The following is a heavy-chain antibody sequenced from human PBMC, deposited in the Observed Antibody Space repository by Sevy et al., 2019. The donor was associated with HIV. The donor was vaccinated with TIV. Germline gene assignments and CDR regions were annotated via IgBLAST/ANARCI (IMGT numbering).Heavy chain of an antibody. D-gene: IGHD3-3*01. V-gene: IGHV3-33*01. CDR2: IWYDGSNK. CDR1: GFNFSNYA. J-gene: IGHJ5*02. Sequence: GGSLRLSCAASGFNFSNYAMHWVRQAPGKGLEWVALIWYDGSNKNYAHSMKGRFTISRDNSKKTLYLQMNSLRAEDTAVYYCARESRDFRFDPWGQGTLVTVSS. CDR3: ARESRDFRFDP.